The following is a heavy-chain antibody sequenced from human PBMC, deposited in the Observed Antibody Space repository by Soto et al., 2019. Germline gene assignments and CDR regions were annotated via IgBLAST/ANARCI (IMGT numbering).Heavy chain of an antibody. V-gene: IGHV4-59*01. D-gene: IGHD5-12*01. Sequence: QLQLHESGPGLVKPSETLSLTCTVSGGVMATYSWNWIRQSPGQGLEWIGFVSDNGDTTYNPSLKRRVTISVDASKNQFSLRLSSLTAADTAVYYCARDNGYEDSGAFDIWGQGTVVTVSS. CDR2: VSDNGDT. J-gene: IGHJ3*02. CDR1: GGVMATYS. CDR3: ARDNGYEDSGAFDI.